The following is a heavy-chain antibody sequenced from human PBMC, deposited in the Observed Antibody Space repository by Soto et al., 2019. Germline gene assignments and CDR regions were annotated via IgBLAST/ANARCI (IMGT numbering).Heavy chain of an antibody. CDR2: ISYDGGNN. Sequence: PGGALRLSCAASGFTCNHYHMHWVRQAPGKGLEWVAVISYDGGNNYYADSVKGRFTISRDNSKNTLYLQMTSVRLDDTALYYCAREQNIRRFDYWGQGALVTVSS. V-gene: IGHV3-30*03. J-gene: IGHJ4*02. CDR1: GFTCNHYH. CDR3: AREQNIRRFDY.